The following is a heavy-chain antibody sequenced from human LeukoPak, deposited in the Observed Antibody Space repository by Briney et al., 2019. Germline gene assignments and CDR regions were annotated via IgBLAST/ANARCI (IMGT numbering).Heavy chain of an antibody. CDR1: GFTFTAYT. Sequence: GGSLRLSCAASGFTFTAYTIHWVRQAPGKGLEYVSAVVGNGGTTYYANSVKGRFTISRDYSKNTVYLQMGSLRAEDTAVYYCARERAFYYDYWGQGALVTVSS. J-gene: IGHJ4*02. CDR2: VVGNGGTT. V-gene: IGHV3-64*01. CDR3: ARERAFYYDY.